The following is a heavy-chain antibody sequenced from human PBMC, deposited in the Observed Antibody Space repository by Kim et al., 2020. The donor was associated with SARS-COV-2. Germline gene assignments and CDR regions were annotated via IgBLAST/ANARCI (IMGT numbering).Heavy chain of an antibody. Sequence: NPSLKSLVTISVDTSKIQFSLKLSSVTAADTAVYYCARGDELGLYLYFDLWGRGTLVTVSS. V-gene: IGHV4-59*09. D-gene: IGHD1-7*01. J-gene: IGHJ2*01. CDR3: ARGDELGLYLYFDL.